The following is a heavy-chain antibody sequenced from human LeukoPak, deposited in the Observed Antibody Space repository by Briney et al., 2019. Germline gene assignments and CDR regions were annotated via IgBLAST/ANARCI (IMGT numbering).Heavy chain of an antibody. CDR2: INQDGSEK. J-gene: IGHJ4*02. CDR1: GIRFSNYW. D-gene: IGHD1-26*01. CDR3: ASGSYMDS. V-gene: IGHV3-7*01. Sequence: PGGSLRLSCEASGIRFSNYWMSWVRQAPGKGLEWVANINQDGSEKYYVDSVKGRYTISRDNAKNSLYLQMNSLRADDTAVYYCASGSYMDSWGQGTLVTVSS.